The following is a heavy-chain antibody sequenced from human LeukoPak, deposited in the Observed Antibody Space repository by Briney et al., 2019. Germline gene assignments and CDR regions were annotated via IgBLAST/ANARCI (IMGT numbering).Heavy chain of an antibody. CDR1: GFTVSDIH. CDR3: ARGPVGAAGRLDF. CDR2: IYSVGTT. J-gene: IGHJ4*02. V-gene: IGHV3-66*01. D-gene: IGHD6-13*01. Sequence: PGGSLRLSCAASGFTVSDIHMNWVRQAPGKGLEWVSVIYSVGTTYYADSVKGRFTISRDNLKNTLYLQLNSLRVEDTAVYYCARGPVGAAGRLDFWGQGTLVTVSS.